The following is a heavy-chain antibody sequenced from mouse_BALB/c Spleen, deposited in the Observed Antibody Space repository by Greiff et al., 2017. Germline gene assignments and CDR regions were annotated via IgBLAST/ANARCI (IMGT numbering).Heavy chain of an antibody. Sequence: DVHLVESGGGLVKPGGSLKLSCAASGFTFSSYAMSWVRQSPEKRLEWVAEISSGGSYTYYPDTVTGRFTISRDNAKNTLYLEMSSLRSEDTAMYYCARSTMITGFDYWGQGTTLTVSS. CDR1: GFTFSSYA. D-gene: IGHD2-4*01. V-gene: IGHV5-9-4*01. J-gene: IGHJ2*01. CDR2: ISSGGSYT. CDR3: ARSTMITGFDY.